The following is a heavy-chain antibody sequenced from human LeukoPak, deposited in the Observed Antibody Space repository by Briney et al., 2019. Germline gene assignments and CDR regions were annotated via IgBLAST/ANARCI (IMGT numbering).Heavy chain of an antibody. V-gene: IGHV3-30*04. CDR3: ARDLRGSGSYFVYGMDV. Sequence: PGRSLRLSCAASGFTFSSYAMHWVRQAPRKGLEWVAVISYDGSNKYYADSVKGRFTISRDNSKNTLYLQMNSLRAEDTAVYYCARDLRGSGSYFVYGMDVWGKGTTVTVSS. J-gene: IGHJ6*04. D-gene: IGHD3-10*01. CDR1: GFTFSSYA. CDR2: ISYDGSNK.